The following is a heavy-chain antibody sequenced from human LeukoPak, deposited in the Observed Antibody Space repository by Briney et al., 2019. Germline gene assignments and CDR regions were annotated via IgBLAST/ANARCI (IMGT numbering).Heavy chain of an antibody. J-gene: IGHJ4*02. D-gene: IGHD3-9*01. CDR2: INPNSGGT. CDR1: GYTFTGYY. Sequence: ASVKVSCKASGYTFTGYYMHWVRQAPGQGLEWMGWINPNSGGTNYAQKFQGRVTMTRDTSISTAYMELSRLRSDDTAVYYCARHYYDILTGYHFDYWGQGILVTVSS. CDR3: ARHYYDILTGYHFDY. V-gene: IGHV1-2*02.